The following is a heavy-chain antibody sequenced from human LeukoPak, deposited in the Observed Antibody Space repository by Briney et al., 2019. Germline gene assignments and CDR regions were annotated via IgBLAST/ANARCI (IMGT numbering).Heavy chain of an antibody. V-gene: IGHV3-7*01. CDR3: ARNSDSSGYYLGY. CDR1: GFTFSSYW. D-gene: IGHD3-22*01. CDR2: IKQDGSEK. Sequence: GGSLRLSCAASGFTFSSYWMSWVRQAPGEGLEWVANIKQDGSEKYYADSVKGRFTISRDNAKNSLYLQMNSLRAEDTAVYYCARNSDSSGYYLGYWGQGTLVTVSS. J-gene: IGHJ4*02.